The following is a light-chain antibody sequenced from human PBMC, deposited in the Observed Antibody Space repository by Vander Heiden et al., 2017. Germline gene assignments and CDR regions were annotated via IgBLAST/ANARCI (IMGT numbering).Light chain of an antibody. J-gene: IGKJ1*01. V-gene: IGKV4-1*01. CDR2: WAS. CDR1: QSVLSSSNNKNY. Sequence: DIVMTQSPDSLAVSLGERATINCKSSQSVLSSSNNKNYLAWYQQKPGQPPKLLIYWASTRESGVPDRFSGSGSGTDFTLTISSPQAEDVAVYYCQQYDSRFRRFGQGTKVEFK. CDR3: QQYDSRFRR.